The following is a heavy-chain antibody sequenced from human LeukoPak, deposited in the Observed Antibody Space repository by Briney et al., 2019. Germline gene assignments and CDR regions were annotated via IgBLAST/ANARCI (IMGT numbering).Heavy chain of an antibody. J-gene: IGHJ6*03. D-gene: IGHD2-8*01. Sequence: GGSLRLSCAASGFSFSSYGMHWVRQAPGKGLEWVAFIRYDGSNKYYADSVKGRFTISRDNSKNTLYLQMNSLRAEDTAVYYCARMAYYYYYYMDVWGKGTTVTISS. CDR2: IRYDGSNK. V-gene: IGHV3-30*02. CDR3: ARMAYYYYYYMDV. CDR1: GFSFSSYG.